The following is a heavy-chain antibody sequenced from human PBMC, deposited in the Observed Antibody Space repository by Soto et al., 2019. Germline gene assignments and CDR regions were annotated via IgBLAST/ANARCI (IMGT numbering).Heavy chain of an antibody. J-gene: IGHJ6*02. D-gene: IGHD4-17*01. CDR1: GYTFTSYY. CDR3: ARGTTVAHPYYYYGMDV. V-gene: IGHV1-46*01. CDR2: INPSGGST. Sequence: ASVKVSCKASGYTFTSYYMHWVRQAPGQGLEWMGIINPSGGSTSYAQKFQGRVTMTRDTSTSTVYMELSSLRCEDTAVYYCARGTTVAHPYYYYGMDVWGQGTTVTVSS.